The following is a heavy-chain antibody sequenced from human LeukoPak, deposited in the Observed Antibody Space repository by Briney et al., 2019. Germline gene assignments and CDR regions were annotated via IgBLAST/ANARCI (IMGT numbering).Heavy chain of an antibody. CDR1: GGSISSSSYY. CDR3: ARDDDYGDSYWYFDL. CDR2: IYYSGST. J-gene: IGHJ2*01. Sequence: SETLSLTCTVSGGSISSSSYYWGWLRQPPGKGLEWIGSIYYSGSTYYNPSLKSRVTISVDTAKNQFSLKLSSVTAADTAVYYCARDDDYGDSYWYFDLWGRGTLVTVAS. V-gene: IGHV4-39*07. D-gene: IGHD4-17*01.